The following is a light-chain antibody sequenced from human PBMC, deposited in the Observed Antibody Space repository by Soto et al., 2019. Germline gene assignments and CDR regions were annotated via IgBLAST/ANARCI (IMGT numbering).Light chain of an antibody. Sequence: EIVLTQSPATLSLFPGERATLSCRASQSVSSYLAWYQQKPGQAPRLLIYDASSRATGIPARFSGSGSGTDYSLTISSLEPEDFAVYYCQQRSNRPSITFGQGTRLEIK. CDR3: QQRSNRPSIT. J-gene: IGKJ5*01. CDR1: QSVSSY. V-gene: IGKV3-11*01. CDR2: DAS.